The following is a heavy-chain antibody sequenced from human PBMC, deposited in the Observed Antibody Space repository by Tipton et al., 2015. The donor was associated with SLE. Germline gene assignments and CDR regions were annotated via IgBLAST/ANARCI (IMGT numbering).Heavy chain of an antibody. J-gene: IGHJ3*02. D-gene: IGHD6-13*01. Sequence: SLRLSCAASGFTFRTYSMAWVRQAPGKGLEWVAITSSDGSNKYYADSVRGRFNISRDNSKNTVYLQMNRLRGDDTAVYYCARDFIAATGLDGFDIWGQGTMVTVSS. V-gene: IGHV3-30-3*01. CDR3: ARDFIAATGLDGFDI. CDR2: TSSDGSNK. CDR1: GFTFRTYS.